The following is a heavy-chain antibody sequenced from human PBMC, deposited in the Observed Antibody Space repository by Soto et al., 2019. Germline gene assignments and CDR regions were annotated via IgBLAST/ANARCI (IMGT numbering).Heavy chain of an antibody. D-gene: IGHD6-19*01. J-gene: IGHJ5*02. V-gene: IGHV4-59*01. CDR3: ARDGRYSSGFGPQWLDP. CDR1: GGSISSYY. Sequence: QVQLQESGPGLVKPSETLSLTCTVSGGSISSYYWSWIRQPPGKGLEWIGYIYYSGSTNYNPSLKSRATIAEDTPKNPFSLKLSPVTAADTAVYYCARDGRYSSGFGPQWLDPWGQGTLVTVSS. CDR2: IYYSGST.